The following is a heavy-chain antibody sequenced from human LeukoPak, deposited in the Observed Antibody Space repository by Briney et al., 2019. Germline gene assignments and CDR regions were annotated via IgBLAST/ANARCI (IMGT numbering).Heavy chain of an antibody. D-gene: IGHD6-19*01. V-gene: IGHV1-2*02. CDR1: GYTFTGYY. J-gene: IGHJ4*02. Sequence: ASVKVSCMASGYTFTGYYMHWVGQAPGQGLEWMGWITHNSGGTNYTQKFQGRVTMTRDTSISTAYMEPSRLRSDDAAVYYCATVPSSGWPIDYWGQGTLVTVSS. CDR2: ITHNSGGT. CDR3: ATVPSSGWPIDY.